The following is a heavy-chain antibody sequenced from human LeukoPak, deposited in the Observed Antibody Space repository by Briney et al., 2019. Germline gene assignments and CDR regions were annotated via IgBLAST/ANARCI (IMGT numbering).Heavy chain of an antibody. Sequence: SETLSLTCTVSGGSISNYYWSWIRQPPGKGLEWIGSIYYSGSTYYNPSLKSRVTISVDTSKNQFSLKLRSVTAADTAVYYCASSGWYEGGVYWGQGTLVTVSS. CDR3: ASSGWYEGGVY. CDR2: IYYSGST. V-gene: IGHV4-39*01. D-gene: IGHD6-19*01. J-gene: IGHJ4*02. CDR1: GGSISNYY.